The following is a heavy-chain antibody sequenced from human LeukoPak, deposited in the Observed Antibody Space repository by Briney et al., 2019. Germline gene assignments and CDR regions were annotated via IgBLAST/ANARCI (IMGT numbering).Heavy chain of an antibody. V-gene: IGHV1-2*02. CDR1: GYTFTGYY. Sequence: ASVKVSCKASGYTFTGYYMHWVRQAPGQGLEWMGWINPNSGGTNYAQKFQGRVTMTRDTSISTAYMELSRLRPDDTAVYYCARWLGWDIVLMVYALDYWGQGTLVTVSS. CDR2: INPNSGGT. J-gene: IGHJ4*02. CDR3: ARWLGWDIVLMVYALDY. D-gene: IGHD2-8*01.